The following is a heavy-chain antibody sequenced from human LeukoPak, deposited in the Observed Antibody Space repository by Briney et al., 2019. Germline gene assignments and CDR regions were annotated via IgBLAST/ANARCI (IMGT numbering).Heavy chain of an antibody. CDR2: LSGSGGST. J-gene: IGHJ6*02. CDR1: GFTFSSSA. D-gene: IGHD5-18*01. V-gene: IGHV3-23*01. Sequence: PGGSLRPSRAPSGFTFSSSAISWVRQAPGKGLEWVSALSGSGGSTYYADSVKGRFTISRDNSKNTLYLQMNSLRAEDTAVYYCAKDQRPRGYSYGAHYYGMDVWGQGTTVTVSS. CDR3: AKDQRPRGYSYGAHYYGMDV.